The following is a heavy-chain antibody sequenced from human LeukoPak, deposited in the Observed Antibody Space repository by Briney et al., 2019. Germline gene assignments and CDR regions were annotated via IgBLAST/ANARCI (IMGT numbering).Heavy chain of an antibody. D-gene: IGHD6-19*01. V-gene: IGHV3-33*06. CDR1: GFTFSSYG. CDR2: IWYDGSNK. J-gene: IGHJ4*02. CDR3: AKDPTRSSGWYPAYFDY. Sequence: GGSLRLSCAASGFTFSSYGMHWVRQAPGKGLEWVAVIWYDGSNKYYADSVKGRFTISRDNSKNTLYLQMNSLRAEDTAVYYCAKDPTRSSGWYPAYFDYWGQGTLVTVSS.